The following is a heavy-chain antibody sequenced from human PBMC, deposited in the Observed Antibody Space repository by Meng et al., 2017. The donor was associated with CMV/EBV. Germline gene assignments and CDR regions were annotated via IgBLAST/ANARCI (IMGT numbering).Heavy chain of an antibody. D-gene: IGHD5-24*01. CDR2: IIPIFGTA. Sequence: VLVGQSGAEVKKPGSSVKVSCKASGGTFSSYAISWVRQAPGQGLEWMGGIIPIFGTANYAQKFQGRVTITADESTSTAYMELSSLRSEDTAVYYCARMPRDGYNYIDYWGQGTLVTVSS. J-gene: IGHJ4*02. V-gene: IGHV1-69*12. CDR1: GGTFSSYA. CDR3: ARMPRDGYNYIDY.